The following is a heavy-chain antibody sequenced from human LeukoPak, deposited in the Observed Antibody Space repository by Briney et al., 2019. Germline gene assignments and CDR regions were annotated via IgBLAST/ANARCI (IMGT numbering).Heavy chain of an antibody. CDR3: ARQWFDSNYYFDY. J-gene: IGHJ4*02. V-gene: IGHV5-51*01. Sequence: GESLKISCKGSGYSFTSYWIGWVRRMPGKGLEWMGIIYPGDSGTRYSPSFQGQVTISADKSISTAYLQWSSLKASDTAMYYCARQWFDSNYYFDYWGQGTLVTVSS. CDR1: GYSFTSYW. CDR2: IYPGDSGT. D-gene: IGHD4-11*01.